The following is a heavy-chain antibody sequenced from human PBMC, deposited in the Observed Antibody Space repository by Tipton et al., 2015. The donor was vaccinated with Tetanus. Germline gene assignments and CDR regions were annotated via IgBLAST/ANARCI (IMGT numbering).Heavy chain of an antibody. CDR2: SWYDGTDK. Sequence: SLRLSCAASGFIFSSYGIHWVRQAPGKGLEWVAVSWYDGTDKYYADSAKGRFTISRDNSKNTLYLQMNSLRAEDTALYYCAREADCSGGSCFSGDFDTWGQGTQVTVSS. D-gene: IGHD2-15*01. J-gene: IGHJ4*02. V-gene: IGHV3-33*01. CDR3: AREADCSGGSCFSGDFDT. CDR1: GFIFSSYG.